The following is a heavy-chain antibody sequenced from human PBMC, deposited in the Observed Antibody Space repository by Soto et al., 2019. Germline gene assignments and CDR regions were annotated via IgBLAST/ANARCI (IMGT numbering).Heavy chain of an antibody. D-gene: IGHD3-22*01. Sequence: SVKVSCKASGGTFSSYAISWVRQAPGQGLEWMGGIIPIFGTANYAQKFQGRVTITADESTSTAYMELTSVTAADTALYYCTKSGGGYVNSGYYGGDYDSWGRGTLVTVSS. V-gene: IGHV1-69*13. CDR1: GGTFSSYA. CDR3: TKSGGGYVNSGYYGGDYDS. CDR2: IIPIFGTA. J-gene: IGHJ4*02.